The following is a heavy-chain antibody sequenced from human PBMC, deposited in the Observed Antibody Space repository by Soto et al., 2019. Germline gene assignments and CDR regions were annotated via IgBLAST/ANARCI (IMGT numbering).Heavy chain of an antibody. CDR2: ISYDGSNS. V-gene: IGHV3-30*18. CDR3: AKDLSYGMDV. CDR1: GFTFSIYG. J-gene: IGHJ6*02. Sequence: VQLVESGGGVVQPGRSLRLSCAASGFTFSIYGIHWVRQAPGKGLEWVAVISYDGSNSYYADSVKGRFTISRDNSKNTLYLQMNSLRAEDTAVYYCAKDLSYGMDVWGQGTTVTVSS.